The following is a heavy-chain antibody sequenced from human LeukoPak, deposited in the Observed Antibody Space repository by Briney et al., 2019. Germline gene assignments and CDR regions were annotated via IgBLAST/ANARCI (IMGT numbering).Heavy chain of an antibody. CDR1: GFIFSHYG. D-gene: IGHD4-11*01. J-gene: IGHJ4*01. CDR3: ARDARRGFDYSNSLKY. V-gene: IGHV3-33*01. Sequence: PGGSLRLSCVASGFIFSHYGMHWVRQAPGKGLEWVAVIWSDGSNRFYAGSVKGRFTISRDNSQNTVFLQMNSLRAEDTAMYYCARDARRGFDYSNSLKYWGHGILVTVSS. CDR2: IWSDGSNR.